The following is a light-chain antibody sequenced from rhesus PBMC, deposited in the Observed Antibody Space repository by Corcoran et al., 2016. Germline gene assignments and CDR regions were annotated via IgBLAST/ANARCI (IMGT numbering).Light chain of an antibody. V-gene: IGKV1-18*01. CDR1: QGIDSW. CDR3: QQGYNTPWT. Sequence: DIQMTQSPSSLSASVGDKVTITCRASQGIDSWLAWYQQKPGKAPKLLSYAASNLQSGVPSRFSGSGSGTDYTLTISNLEPEDFETYYCQQGYNTPWTFGQGTKVEIK. CDR2: AAS. J-gene: IGKJ1*01.